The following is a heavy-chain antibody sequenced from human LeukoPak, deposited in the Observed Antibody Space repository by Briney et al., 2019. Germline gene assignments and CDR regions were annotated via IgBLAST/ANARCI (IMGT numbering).Heavy chain of an antibody. D-gene: IGHD1-20*01. CDR1: GYTFTIYY. CDR2: INPSGGST. Sequence: ASVKVSCKASGYTFTIYYVHWVRQAPGQGLEWMGIINPSGGSTAYTQKFQGRVTVTRDTSTSTVYMELMSLASEDTAVYYCARGIIGTTNAFDIWGQGTMVTVSS. CDR3: ARGIIGTTNAFDI. V-gene: IGHV1-46*01. J-gene: IGHJ3*02.